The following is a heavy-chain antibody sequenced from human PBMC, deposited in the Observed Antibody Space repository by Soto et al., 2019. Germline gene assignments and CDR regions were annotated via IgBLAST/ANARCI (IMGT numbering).Heavy chain of an antibody. CDR3: ASPPRGYSYGYMYYFDY. V-gene: IGHV1-69*13. D-gene: IGHD5-18*01. CDR2: IIPIFGTA. J-gene: IGHJ4*02. Sequence: VASVKVSCKASGGTFSSYAISWVRQAPGQGLEWMGGIIPIFGTANYAQKFQGRVTITADESTSTAYMELSSLRSEDTAVYYCASPPRGYSYGYMYYFDYWGQGTLVTVSS. CDR1: GGTFSSYA.